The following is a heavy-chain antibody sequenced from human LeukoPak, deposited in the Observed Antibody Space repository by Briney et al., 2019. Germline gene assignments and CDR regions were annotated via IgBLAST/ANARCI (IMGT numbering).Heavy chain of an antibody. J-gene: IGHJ5*02. CDR2: INPSGGST. CDR3: ARAGGDYYGSGSYYNPLDNWFDP. CDR1: GYTFTSYY. V-gene: IGHV1-46*01. Sequence: ASVKVSCKASGYTFTSYYMHWVRQAPGQGLEWMGIINPSGGSTSYAQKFQGRVTMTTDTSTSTAYMELRSLRSDDTAVYYCARAGGDYYGSGSYYNPLDNWFDPWGQGTLVTVSS. D-gene: IGHD3-10*01.